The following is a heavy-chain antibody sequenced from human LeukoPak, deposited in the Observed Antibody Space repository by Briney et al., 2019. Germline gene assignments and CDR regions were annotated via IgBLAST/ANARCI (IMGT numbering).Heavy chain of an antibody. J-gene: IGHJ4*02. CDR1: ELAFSGYV. Sequence: GGSLRLSCAASELAFSGYVMSWVRQAPGKGLEWVSGISDSGDSTSYADSVQGRFTISRDNSKNTLYLEMNSLSPDDTAVYYCARGVEPLAANTLAYWGQGTLVTVSS. D-gene: IGHD1-14*01. V-gene: IGHV3-23*01. CDR3: ARGVEPLAANTLAY. CDR2: ISDSGDST.